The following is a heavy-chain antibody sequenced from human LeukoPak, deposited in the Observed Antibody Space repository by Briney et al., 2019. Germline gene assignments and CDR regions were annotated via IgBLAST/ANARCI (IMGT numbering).Heavy chain of an antibody. CDR1: GFTFSSYS. CDR2: ISSSSSYI. CDR3: AKGIAAAGTGQRY. D-gene: IGHD6-13*01. V-gene: IGHV3-21*01. J-gene: IGHJ4*02. Sequence: GGSLRLSCAASGFTFSSYSMNWVRQAPGKGLEWVSSISSSSSYIYYADSVKGRFTISRDNAKNSLYLQMNSLRAEDTAVYYCAKGIAAAGTGQRYWGQGTLVTVSS.